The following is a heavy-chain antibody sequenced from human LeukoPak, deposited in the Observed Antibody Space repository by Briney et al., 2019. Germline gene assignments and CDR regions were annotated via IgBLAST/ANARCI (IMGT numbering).Heavy chain of an antibody. Sequence: GGSLRLSCAASGFTFSDYYMSWIRQAPGKGLEWVSYISSSGSTIYYADSVKGRFTISRDNAKNSLYLQMNSLRAEDTAVYYCAVNRYCSSTSCYWEDYWGQGTLVTVSS. CDR1: GFTFSDYY. CDR3: AVNRYCSSTSCYWEDY. V-gene: IGHV3-11*04. CDR2: ISSSGSTI. D-gene: IGHD2-2*01. J-gene: IGHJ4*02.